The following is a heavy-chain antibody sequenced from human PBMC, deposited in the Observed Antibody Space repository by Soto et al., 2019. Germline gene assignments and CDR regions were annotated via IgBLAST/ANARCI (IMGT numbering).Heavy chain of an antibody. J-gene: IGHJ1*01. Sequence: HPGGSLRLSCAASGVTFGSYGMHWVGQAPGKGLEWVAVISYDGSNKYYADSVKGRFTISRDNSKNTLYLQMNNLRAEDTAVYYCANPPHHNWHSYRAQGTPVPVAS. D-gene: IGHD1-7*01. CDR1: GVTFGSYG. CDR3: ANPPHHNWHSY. CDR2: ISYDGSNK. V-gene: IGHV3-30*18.